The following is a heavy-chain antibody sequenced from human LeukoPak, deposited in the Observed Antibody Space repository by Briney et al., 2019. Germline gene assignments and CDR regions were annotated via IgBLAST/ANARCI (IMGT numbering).Heavy chain of an antibody. J-gene: IGHJ1*01. CDR2: ISGNGVS. Sequence: PGGSLRLSCSASGFTFSIAAMHWVGQAPGKGLQYVSVISGNGVSSYADSVKGRFIISRDNSKNTVYLQMSSLRAEDTAVYYCVGDGRDGYNKYFYHWGQGTLVTVSS. D-gene: IGHD5-24*01. V-gene: IGHV3-64D*06. CDR3: VGDGRDGYNKYFYH. CDR1: GFTFSIAA.